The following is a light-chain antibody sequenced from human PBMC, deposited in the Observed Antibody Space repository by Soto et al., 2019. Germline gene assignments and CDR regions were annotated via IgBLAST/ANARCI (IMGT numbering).Light chain of an antibody. V-gene: IGKV3-20*01. CDR3: QQYGDSPLT. CDR2: GAS. Sequence: NVLTQSPGTLSFSPGERATLSCRASQTVSGSYVAWYQQKPGQTPRLLIYGASSRATGIPDRFSGSGSGTDFTLTISRLEPEDFAVYQCQQYGDSPLTFGGGTKVEIX. CDR1: QTVSGSY. J-gene: IGKJ4*01.